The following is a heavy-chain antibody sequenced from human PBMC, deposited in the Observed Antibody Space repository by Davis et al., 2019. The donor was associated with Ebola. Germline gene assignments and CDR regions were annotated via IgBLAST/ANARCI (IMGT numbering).Heavy chain of an antibody. Sequence: PSETLSLTCTVSGDSINRYFWSWIRQSPGKGLEFIGYIYHNGDTNYTPSLKSRVTISIDTSKTQFSLNLISVTAADTAIYYCARHGSRDGYHSAFNLWGQGTMVTVSS. CDR3: ARHGSRDGYHSAFNL. J-gene: IGHJ3*01. CDR2: IYHNGDT. V-gene: IGHV4-59*08. CDR1: GDSINRYF. D-gene: IGHD5-24*01.